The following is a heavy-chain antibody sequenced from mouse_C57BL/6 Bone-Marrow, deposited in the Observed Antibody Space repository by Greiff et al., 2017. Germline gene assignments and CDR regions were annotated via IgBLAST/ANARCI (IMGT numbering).Heavy chain of an antibody. Sequence: EVKLMESGGGLVKPGGSLKLSCAASGFTFSSYAMSWVRQTPEKRLEWVATISDGGSYTYYPDNVKGRFTISRDNAKNNLYLQMSHLKSEDTAMYYCANYGSSRYWYFDVWGTGTTVTVSS. CDR3: ANYGSSRYWYFDV. D-gene: IGHD1-1*01. CDR2: ISDGGSYT. V-gene: IGHV5-4*03. CDR1: GFTFSSYA. J-gene: IGHJ1*03.